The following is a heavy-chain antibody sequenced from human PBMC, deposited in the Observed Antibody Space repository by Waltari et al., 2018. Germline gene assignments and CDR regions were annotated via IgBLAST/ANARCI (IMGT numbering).Heavy chain of an antibody. Sequence: QVQLVQSGAEVKKPGASVKVSCKASGYTFTGYYMHWVRQAPGQGLEWMGGINPNSGGTNYEQKFQGRDTMTRDTSIITAYMELSRLRSDDTAVYYWASLNAGLDYWGQGTLVTVSS. CDR3: ASLNAGLDY. CDR2: INPNSGGT. D-gene: IGHD1-1*01. V-gene: IGHV1-2*02. CDR1: GYTFTGYY. J-gene: IGHJ4*02.